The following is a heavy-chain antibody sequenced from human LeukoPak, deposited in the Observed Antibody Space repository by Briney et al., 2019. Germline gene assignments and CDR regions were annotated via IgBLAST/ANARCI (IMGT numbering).Heavy chain of an antibody. CDR1: GFTVSSNY. V-gene: IGHV3-66*01. Sequence: GGSLRLSCAASGFTVSSNYMSWVRQARGKGLEWVSVIYSGGSTYYADSVKGRFTISRDNSKNTLYLQMNSLRAEDTAVYYCARDASSGWSYAFDIWGQGTMVTVSS. CDR2: IYSGGST. CDR3: ARDASSGWSYAFDI. D-gene: IGHD6-19*01. J-gene: IGHJ3*02.